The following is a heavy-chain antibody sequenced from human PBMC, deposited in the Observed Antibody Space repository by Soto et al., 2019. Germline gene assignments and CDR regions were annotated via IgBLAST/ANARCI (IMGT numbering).Heavy chain of an antibody. V-gene: IGHV3-33*01. J-gene: IGHJ6*02. D-gene: IGHD3-3*01. CDR3: ARDASYYSLWSGYYPSRNGMDV. Sequence: QVQVVESGGGVVQPGRSLRLSCAASGFTFSSFGMHWVRQAPGKGLEWVSPIWYDGSKKSYGDSVKGRFTISRNNSRNTVSLQMNSLRADDTAVYYCARDASYYSLWSGYYPSRNGMDVWGQGTTVTVSS. CDR1: GFTFSSFG. CDR2: IWYDGSKK.